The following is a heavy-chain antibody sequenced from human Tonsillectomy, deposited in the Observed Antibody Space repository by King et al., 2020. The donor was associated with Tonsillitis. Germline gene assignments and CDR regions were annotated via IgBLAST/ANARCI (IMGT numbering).Heavy chain of an antibody. V-gene: IGHV4-34*01. CDR2: INHSGST. CDR3: AGTPGNYFDP. Sequence: VQLQQWGAGLLKPSETLSLTCAVYGGSFSGYYWSWIRQPPGKGLEWIGEINHSGSTNYNPSLKSRVTISIDTSKTQFSLKLRSVTAADTAVYYCAGTPGNYFDPWGQGTLVTVSS. D-gene: IGHD4-11*01. CDR1: GGSFSGYY. J-gene: IGHJ5*02.